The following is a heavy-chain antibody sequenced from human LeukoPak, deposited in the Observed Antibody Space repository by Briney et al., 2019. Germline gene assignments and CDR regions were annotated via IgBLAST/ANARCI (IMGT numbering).Heavy chain of an antibody. CDR2: ISSSGGWT. V-gene: IGHV3-23*01. CDR3: VKDPYSSSSGGPYAMDV. CDR1: GFTFSSYA. Sequence: GGSLRLSCAASGFTFSSYAMSWVRQAPGKGLEWVSAISSSGGWTYYADSAKGRFTISRDNSKNTLYLQMNSLRVEDTAVYYCVKDPYSSSSGGPYAMDVWGQGTTVTVSS. J-gene: IGHJ6*02. D-gene: IGHD6-6*01.